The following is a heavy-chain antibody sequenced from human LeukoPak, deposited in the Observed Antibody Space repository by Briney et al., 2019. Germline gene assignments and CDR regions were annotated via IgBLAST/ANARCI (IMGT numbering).Heavy chain of an antibody. CDR2: INPNSGNT. J-gene: IGHJ5*02. V-gene: IGHV1-8*02. D-gene: IGHD3-9*01. CDR3: ARGPTYYDILTGYSSGGNWFDP. Sequence: ASVKVSCKASGYTFTSYGISWVRQAPGQGLEWMGWINPNSGNTGYAQKFQGRVTMTRNTSISTAYMELSSLRSEDTAEYYCARGPTYYDILTGYSSGGNWFDPWGQGTLVTVSS. CDR1: GYTFTSYG.